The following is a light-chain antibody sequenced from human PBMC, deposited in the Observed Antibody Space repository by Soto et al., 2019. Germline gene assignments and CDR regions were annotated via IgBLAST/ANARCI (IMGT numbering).Light chain of an antibody. Sequence: DIQMTQSPSSVSASVGDRVTITCRASQGISSWLTWYQQKPRKAPKLLIYGVSTLHSGVPSRFSGSGSGTDFTLTISSLQPEDVGTYYCQQANSFPFTFGGGTKVEIK. CDR1: QGISSW. J-gene: IGKJ4*01. CDR3: QQANSFPFT. CDR2: GVS. V-gene: IGKV1-12*01.